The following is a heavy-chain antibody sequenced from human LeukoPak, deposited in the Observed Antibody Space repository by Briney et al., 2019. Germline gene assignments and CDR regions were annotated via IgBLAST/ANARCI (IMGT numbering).Heavy chain of an antibody. CDR3: ARGIRAGAFDI. CDR2: FDPEDGEPEDGES. D-gene: IGHD2-21*01. J-gene: IGHJ3*02. CDR1: GYTLAELL. Sequence: ASVKVSCKVSGYTLAELLMHWVRQAPGKGLEWMGGFDPEDGEPEDGESIDARKFQGRVTMTEDTSTNTAYMELSRLTSEDTAVYYCARGIRAGAFDIWGQGTMVTVSS. V-gene: IGHV1-24*01.